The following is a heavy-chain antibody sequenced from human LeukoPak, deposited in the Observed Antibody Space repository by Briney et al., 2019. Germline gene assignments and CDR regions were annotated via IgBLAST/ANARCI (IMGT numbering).Heavy chain of an antibody. CDR3: ARDEVTVASSPSYWFFAL. J-gene: IGHJ2*01. CDR2: ISGSSTYI. CDR1: GFTFSSYT. V-gene: IGHV3-21*06. Sequence: GGSLRLSCAASGFTFSSYTMNWVRQAPGKGLEWVSSISGSSTYIFSADSMKGRFTISRDNAKNSLYLQINSLRAEHTAIYYCARDEVTVASSPSYWFFALWGRGTLVTVSS. D-gene: IGHD2-15*01.